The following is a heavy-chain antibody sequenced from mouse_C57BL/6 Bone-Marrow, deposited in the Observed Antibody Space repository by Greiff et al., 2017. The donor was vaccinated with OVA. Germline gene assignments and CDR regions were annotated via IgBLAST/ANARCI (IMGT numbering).Heavy chain of an antibody. CDR3: AREGAYYSNYGFDY. Sequence: QVQLQQSGAELVKPGASVKLSCKASGYTFTSYWMHWVKQRPGRGLAWIGRIDPNRGGTKYNEKFKSKATLTVDKPSSTAYMQLSSLTSEDSAVYYCAREGAYYSNYGFDYWGQGTTLTVSS. D-gene: IGHD2-5*01. J-gene: IGHJ2*01. CDR1: GYTFTSYW. CDR2: IDPNRGGT. V-gene: IGHV1-72*01.